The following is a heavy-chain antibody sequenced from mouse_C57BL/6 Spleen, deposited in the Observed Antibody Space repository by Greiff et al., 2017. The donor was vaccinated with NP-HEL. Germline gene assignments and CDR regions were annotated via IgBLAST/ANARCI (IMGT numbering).Heavy chain of an antibody. Sequence: VQLQQSGAELVMPGASVKLSCKASGYTFTSYWMHWVKQRPGQGLEWIGEIDPSDSYTNYNQKFKGKSTLTVDKSSSTAYMQLSSLTSEDSAVYYCARKGSTVQAIAMDYWGQGTSVTVSS. CDR3: ARKGSTVQAIAMDY. J-gene: IGHJ4*01. CDR2: IDPSDSYT. D-gene: IGHD3-2*02. V-gene: IGHV1-69*01. CDR1: GYTFTSYW.